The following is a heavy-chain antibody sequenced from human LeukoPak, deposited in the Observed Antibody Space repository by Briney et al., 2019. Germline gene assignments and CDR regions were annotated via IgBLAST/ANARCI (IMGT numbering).Heavy chain of an antibody. V-gene: IGHV3-48*02. CDR1: GFTFRSYS. J-gene: IGHJ4*02. Sequence: GVSLRLSCAASGFTFRSYSMNWVRQARGKGLEWVSYISSSSSTIYYADSVKGRFTISRDNAKNSLYLQMNSLRDEDTAVYYCARDYMPLYYFDYWGQGTLVTVSS. D-gene: IGHD2-2*01. CDR2: ISSSSSTI. CDR3: ARDYMPLYYFDY.